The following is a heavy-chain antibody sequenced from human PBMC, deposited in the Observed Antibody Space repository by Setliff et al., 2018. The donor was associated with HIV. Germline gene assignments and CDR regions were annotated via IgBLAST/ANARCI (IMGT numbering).Heavy chain of an antibody. D-gene: IGHD3-22*01. Sequence: LRLSCAASGFTFSSYSMNWVRQAPGKGLEWVSVMYSGESVFYADSVKGRFTISRDNSKSNLYLQMNNVRAEDTAVYYCARDGGEGDYYDSSGYSDLDYWGQGTLVTV. CDR1: GFTFSSYS. J-gene: IGHJ4*02. V-gene: IGHV3-23*03. CDR3: ARDGGEGDYYDSSGYSDLDY. CDR2: MYSGESV.